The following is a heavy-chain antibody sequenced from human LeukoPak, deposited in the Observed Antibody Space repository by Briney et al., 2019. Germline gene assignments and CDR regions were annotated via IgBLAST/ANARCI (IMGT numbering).Heavy chain of an antibody. V-gene: IGHV3-49*04. CDR3: TSPEGGTYYFDY. CDR2: IRSKTYGGTA. CDR1: GFMFGEYS. Sequence: PGGSLRLSCADSGFMFGEYSISWVRQAPGKGLEWVGFIRSKTYGGTAQYAASVKGRFTISRDDSRSSAYLQMNNLKTEDTAVCFCTSPEGGTYYFDYWGQGTLVTVSS. J-gene: IGHJ4*02. D-gene: IGHD1-26*01.